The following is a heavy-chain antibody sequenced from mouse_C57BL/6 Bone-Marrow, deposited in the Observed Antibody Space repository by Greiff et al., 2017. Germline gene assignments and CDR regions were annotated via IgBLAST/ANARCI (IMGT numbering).Heavy chain of an antibody. CDR3: ARGGYGSSYPHYWYFDV. Sequence: QVQLQQPGAELVKPGASVKLSCTASGYTFTSYWMHWVKQRPGQGLEWIGMIHPNSGSTNYNEKFKSQATLTVDKSSSTAYMQLSSLTSEDSAVYYCARGGYGSSYPHYWYFDVWGTGTTVTVSS. V-gene: IGHV1-64*01. CDR1: GYTFTSYW. D-gene: IGHD1-1*01. J-gene: IGHJ1*03. CDR2: IHPNSGST.